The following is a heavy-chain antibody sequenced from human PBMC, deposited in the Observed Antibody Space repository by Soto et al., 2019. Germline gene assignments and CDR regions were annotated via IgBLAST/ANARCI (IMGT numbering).Heavy chain of an antibody. CDR1: GFTFSSYA. Sequence: EVQLLESGGGLVQPGGSLRLSCAASGFTFSSYAMSWVRQAPGKELEWVSAISDSGGSTYYADSVKGRFTISRDNSENTLYLQMNSLRAEDTAVYYCAKDRASYCSSTSCYSSFDYWGQGTLVTVSS. CDR3: AKDRASYCSSTSCYSSFDY. V-gene: IGHV3-23*01. CDR2: ISDSGGST. D-gene: IGHD2-2*01. J-gene: IGHJ4*02.